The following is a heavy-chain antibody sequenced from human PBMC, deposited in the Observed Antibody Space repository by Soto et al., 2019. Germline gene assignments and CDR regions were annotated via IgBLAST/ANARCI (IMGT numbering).Heavy chain of an antibody. V-gene: IGHV4-39*01. Sequence: SETLSLTCTISGGSISSSAHYWGWIRQPPGKGLEWIGSIYYSGSTYYNPSLKSRVTISADTSKNQFSLKLSSVTAADTAVYFCGRPFDDSNGYHGAFDVCGQGTMVTVSS. D-gene: IGHD3-22*01. CDR1: GGSISSSAHY. CDR2: IYYSGST. CDR3: GRPFDDSNGYHGAFDV. J-gene: IGHJ3*01.